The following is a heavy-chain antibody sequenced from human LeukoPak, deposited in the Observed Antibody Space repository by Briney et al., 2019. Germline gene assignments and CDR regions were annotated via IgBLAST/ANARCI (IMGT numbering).Heavy chain of an antibody. D-gene: IGHD2-2*01. V-gene: IGHV4-39*07. CDR3: ARDIGRLVVVPAAMSDYYYYMDV. J-gene: IGHJ6*03. CDR1: GGSISSSSYY. Sequence: PSETLSLTCAVSGGSISSSSYYWGWIRQPPGKGLEWIGSIYYSGSTNYNPSLKSRVTMSVDTSKNQFSLKLSSVTAADTAVYYCARDIGRLVVVPAAMSDYYYYMDVWGKGTTVTISS. CDR2: IYYSGST.